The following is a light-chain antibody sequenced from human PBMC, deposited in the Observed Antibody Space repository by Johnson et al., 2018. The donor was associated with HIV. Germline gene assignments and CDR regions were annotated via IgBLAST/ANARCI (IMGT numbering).Light chain of an antibody. CDR2: DNN. J-gene: IGLJ1*01. Sequence: SVLTQPPSVSAAPGQKVTISCSGSSSNIGNNYVSWYQQLPGTAPKLLIYDNNKRPSGIPDRFSGSKSGTSATLGITGLQTGDEADYYCGTWDSSLSVVFGTGTKVTV. CDR3: GTWDSSLSVV. CDR1: SSNIGNNY. V-gene: IGLV1-51*01.